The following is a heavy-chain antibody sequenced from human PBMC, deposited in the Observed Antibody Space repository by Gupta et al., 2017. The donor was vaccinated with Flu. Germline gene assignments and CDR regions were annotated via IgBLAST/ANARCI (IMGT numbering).Heavy chain of an antibody. Sequence: QVQLVQSGAEVKKPGASVKVSCKASGYTFTSFNFAWVRQATGQGLECMGWVNPNSGTTDYAPGFQGRVAMTTNTSITTAFMELSSLTSEDTAVYYCARAHVAVTGTREYFFDLWGQGTLVTVSS. CDR2: VNPNSGTT. J-gene: IGHJ4*02. CDR1: GYTFTSFN. CDR3: ARAHVAVTGTREYFFDL. D-gene: IGHD6-19*01. V-gene: IGHV1-8*01.